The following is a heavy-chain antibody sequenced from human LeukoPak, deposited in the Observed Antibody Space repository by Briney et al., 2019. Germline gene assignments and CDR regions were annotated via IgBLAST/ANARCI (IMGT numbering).Heavy chain of an antibody. D-gene: IGHD3-3*01. CDR1: GFTVSSNY. J-gene: IGHJ5*02. CDR2: IYSGGST. V-gene: IGHV3-53*01. CDR3: ARALDFWSGYYVS. Sequence: GGPLRLSCAASGFTVSSNYMSWVRQAPGKGLEWVSVIYSGGSTYYADSVKGRFTISRDNSKNTLYLQMNSLRAEDTAVYYCARALDFWSGYYVSWGQGTLVTVSS.